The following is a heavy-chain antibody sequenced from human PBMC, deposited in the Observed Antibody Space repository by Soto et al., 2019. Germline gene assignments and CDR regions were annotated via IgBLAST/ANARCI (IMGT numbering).Heavy chain of an antibody. V-gene: IGHV4-39*01. D-gene: IGHD6-6*01. J-gene: IGHJ4*02. CDR2: MHSRGRS. CDR3: ASHIKFSGSSVFDS. CDR1: GGSLSSSSFF. Sequence: QLQLQESGPRLVKPSETLSLTCAVSGGSLSSSSFFWGWIRQPPGKGLEWIGSMHSRGRSYYNASLKSRLTISVDTSKNQFSLRLTSVAATDTAVYFCASHIKFSGSSVFDSWGQGTLVTVSS.